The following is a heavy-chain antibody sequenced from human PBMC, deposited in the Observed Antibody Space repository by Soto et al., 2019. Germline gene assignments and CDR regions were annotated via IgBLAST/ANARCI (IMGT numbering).Heavy chain of an antibody. V-gene: IGHV3-48*01. J-gene: IGHJ4*02. CDR2: ISYDSSKPI. CDR1: GFRFSSFG. Sequence: EVQLVESGGGLVQPGGSLRLSCAASGFRFSSFGMNWVRQAPGKGLEWVSYISYDSSKPIYYAESVKGRFTISRDNAKNSLDVQMNSLRAEDTAVYYCARDLWDDLAGGESDYWGQGTLVIVSS. CDR3: ARDLWDDLAGGESDY. D-gene: IGHD3-16*01.